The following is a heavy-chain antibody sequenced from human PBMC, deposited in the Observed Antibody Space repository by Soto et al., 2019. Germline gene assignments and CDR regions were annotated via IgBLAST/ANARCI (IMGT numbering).Heavy chain of an antibody. V-gene: IGHV4-34*01. CDR2: INHSGST. CDR1: GGSFSGYY. CDR3: ARDKITGLFDY. D-gene: IGHD2-8*02. J-gene: IGHJ4*02. Sequence: SESLSLTCAVYGGSFSGYYWTWIRQPPGTGLEWIGEINHSGSTNYNPSLKSRVTISVDTSKNQFSLKLTSVTAADTAAYYCARDKITGLFDYWGQGTLVTVSS.